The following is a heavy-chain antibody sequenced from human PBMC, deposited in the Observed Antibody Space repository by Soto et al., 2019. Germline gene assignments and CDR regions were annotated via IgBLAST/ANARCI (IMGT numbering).Heavy chain of an antibody. CDR3: VRHGYTYGSNNWCGP. CDR1: GGSFGDYY. V-gene: IGHV4-34*01. D-gene: IGHD5-18*01. J-gene: IGHJ5*02. Sequence: SETLSLTCAVYGGSFGDYYWSWVRQPPGKGLAWIGDINPSGSTFYNPSLKSRVTISADTSKNQVSLTLTSVTAADTAVYYCVRHGYTYGSNNWCGPWGQGTLVTVSS. CDR2: INPSGST.